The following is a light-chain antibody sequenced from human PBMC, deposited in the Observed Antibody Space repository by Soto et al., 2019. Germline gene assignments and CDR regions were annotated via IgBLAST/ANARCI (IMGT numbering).Light chain of an antibody. CDR2: EVS. V-gene: IGLV2-23*02. J-gene: IGLJ2*01. CDR1: SSDVGSYNL. Sequence: QSALTQPASVSGSPGQSITISCTGTSSDVGSYNLVSWYQQHPGNAPKLMIYEVSKRPSAVPDRFSGSKSGNTASLTVSGLQAEDEADYYCSSYAGSTNLIFGGGTKLTVL. CDR3: SSYAGSTNLI.